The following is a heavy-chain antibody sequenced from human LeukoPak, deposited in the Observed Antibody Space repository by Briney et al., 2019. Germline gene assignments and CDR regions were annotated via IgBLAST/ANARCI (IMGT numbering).Heavy chain of an antibody. CDR1: GFTFSSYA. D-gene: IGHD1-26*01. Sequence: PGGSLRLSCVGSGFTFSSYAMNWVRQAPGKGLEWVSVISGSSVATYYANSVRGWFTISRDNSKNTLYLQMNSLRAEDTAVYYCAKGGTIVGATLDYWGQGTLVTVSS. CDR3: AKGGTIVGATLDY. CDR2: ISGSSVAT. V-gene: IGHV3-23*01. J-gene: IGHJ4*02.